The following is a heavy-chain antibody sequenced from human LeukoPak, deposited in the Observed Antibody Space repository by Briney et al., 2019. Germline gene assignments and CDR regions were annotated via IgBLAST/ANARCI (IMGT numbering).Heavy chain of an antibody. CDR1: GGTFSSYA. J-gene: IGHJ4*02. V-gene: IGHV1-69*13. D-gene: IGHD2-15*01. Sequence: ASVKVSCKASGGTFSSYAISWVRQAPGQGLEWMGGIIPIFGTANYAQKFQGRVTITADESTSTAYMELSSLRSEDTAVYYCARTHCSGGSCYVDYWGQGTLVTVSS. CDR2: IIPIFGTA. CDR3: ARTHCSGGSCYVDY.